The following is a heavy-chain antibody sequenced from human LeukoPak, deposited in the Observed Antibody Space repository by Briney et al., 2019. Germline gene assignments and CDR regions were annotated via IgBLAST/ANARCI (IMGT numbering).Heavy chain of an antibody. V-gene: IGHV3-48*03. J-gene: IGHJ6*04. CDR2: ISSSGSTI. CDR1: GFTFSSYE. Sequence: GGSLRLSCAASGFTFSSYEMNWVRQAPGKGLEWVSYISSSGSTIYYADSVKGRFTISRDNAKNSLYLQMNSLRAEDTAVYYCARAGYFDWLIAYYYGMDVWGKGTTVTVSS. D-gene: IGHD3-9*01. CDR3: ARAGYFDWLIAYYYGMDV.